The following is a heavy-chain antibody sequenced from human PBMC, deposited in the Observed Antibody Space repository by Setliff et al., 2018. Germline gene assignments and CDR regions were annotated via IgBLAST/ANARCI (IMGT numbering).Heavy chain of an antibody. V-gene: IGHV4-34*01. CDR1: GGPFSDYY. Sequence: SETLSLTCTFYGGPFSDYYWGWVRQTPGKGLEWIAEINPSGTTNYIPSLKSRLTISVDTSKRQFSLKLVSVTAADTAVYYCRFWSYVYRNDYWAQGTLVTVSS. J-gene: IGHJ4*02. CDR2: INPSGTT. CDR3: RFWSYVYRNDY. D-gene: IGHD3-16*01.